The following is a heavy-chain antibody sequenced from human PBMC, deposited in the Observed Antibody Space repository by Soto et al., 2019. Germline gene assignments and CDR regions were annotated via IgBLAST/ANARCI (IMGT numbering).Heavy chain of an antibody. J-gene: IGHJ4*02. Sequence: PGGSLRLSCAASGFTFSSYAMSWVRQAPGKGLEWVSDISSSGSSTYYADSVKGRFTISRDNSKNTLYLQMNSLRAEDTAVYYCAKNSRSYYDSSGYYSGYWGQGTLVTVSS. V-gene: IGHV3-23*01. CDR1: GFTFSSYA. CDR2: ISSSGSST. D-gene: IGHD3-22*01. CDR3: AKNSRSYYDSSGYYSGY.